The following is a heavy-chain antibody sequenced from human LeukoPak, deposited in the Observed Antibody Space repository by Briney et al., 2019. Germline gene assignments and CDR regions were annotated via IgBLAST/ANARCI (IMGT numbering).Heavy chain of an antibody. V-gene: IGHV1-69*13. J-gene: IGHJ6*02. D-gene: IGHD6-6*01. CDR3: ARDLRPYYYYGMDV. CDR1: GYTFTSYA. CDR2: IIPIFGTA. Sequence: ASVKVSCKASGYTFTSYAVNWVRQAPGQGLEWMGGIIPIFGTANYAQKFQGRVTITADESTSTAYMELSSLRSEDTAVYYCARDLRPYYYYGMDVWGQGTTVTVSS.